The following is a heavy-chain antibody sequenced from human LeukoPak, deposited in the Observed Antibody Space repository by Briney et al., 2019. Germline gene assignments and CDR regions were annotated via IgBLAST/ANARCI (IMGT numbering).Heavy chain of an antibody. D-gene: IGHD6-25*01. V-gene: IGHV3-30*18. CDR1: GFPFKSYG. J-gene: IGHJ4*02. CDR3: AKSRGSGWRPFSN. Sequence: GGSLRLSCEASGFPFKSYGMHWVRQAPGKGLEWAAAISSGGNKKDYAESVKGRFTISRDDSKGIVFLQMNSLRPDDTAMYYCAKSRGSGWRPFSNWGQGTLVIVSS. CDR2: ISSGGNKK.